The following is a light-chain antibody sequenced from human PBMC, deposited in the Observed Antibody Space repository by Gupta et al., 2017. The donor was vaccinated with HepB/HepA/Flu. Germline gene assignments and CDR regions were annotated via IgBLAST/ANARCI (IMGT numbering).Light chain of an antibody. Sequence: EIVLTQSPATLSLSPGERATLSCRASQSVGSSLAWYQQKPGQSPRLLIYNTSNRATGIPARFSGSASATDFTLTISILDPEDFAVYYCQQRRGWPVSFGAGTKVEIK. CDR2: NTS. CDR1: QSVGSS. CDR3: QQRRGWPVS. J-gene: IGKJ4*01. V-gene: IGKV3-11*01.